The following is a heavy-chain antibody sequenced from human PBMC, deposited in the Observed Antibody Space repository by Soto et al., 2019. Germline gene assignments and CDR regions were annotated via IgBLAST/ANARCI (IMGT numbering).Heavy chain of an antibody. J-gene: IGHJ6*02. Sequence: SVKVSCTASGGTFSSYAISWVRQAPGQGLEWMGGIIPIFGTANYGQKFQGRVTITAGESTSTAYMELSSLRSEDTAVYYCARLKRITMVRGVIIDPWHGMDVWGQGTTVTVSS. D-gene: IGHD3-10*01. CDR2: IIPIFGTA. V-gene: IGHV1-69*13. CDR3: ARLKRITMVRGVIIDPWHGMDV. CDR1: GGTFSSYA.